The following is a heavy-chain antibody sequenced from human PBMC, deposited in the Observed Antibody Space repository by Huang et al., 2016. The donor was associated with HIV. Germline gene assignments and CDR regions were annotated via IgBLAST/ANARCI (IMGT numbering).Heavy chain of an antibody. CDR1: GGSISSYY. D-gene: IGHD3-3*01. J-gene: IGHJ4*02. CDR3: ARDGGSETLFPSPEWI. CDR2: IYTSGRT. Sequence: QVQLQESGPGLVKPSETLSLTCFFSGGSISSYYWSWCRQPAGKGLEWIGRIYTSGRTNYSPTVRSRVTMSLDTSKNQVALRLSSVTAADTAVYYCARDGGSETLFPSPEWIWGQGTLVTVSS. V-gene: IGHV4-4*07.